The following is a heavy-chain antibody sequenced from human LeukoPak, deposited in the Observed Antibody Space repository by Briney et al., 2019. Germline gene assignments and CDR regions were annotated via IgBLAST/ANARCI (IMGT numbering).Heavy chain of an antibody. CDR3: ARQNSNYYDNHPASYNWFDP. J-gene: IGHJ5*02. V-gene: IGHV4-39*01. CDR1: GGSISSSSYY. Sequence: PLETLSLTCTVSGGSISSSSYYWGWIRQPPGKGLEWIGSIYYSGSTYYNPSLKSRVTISVDTSKNQFSLKLSSVTAADTAVYYCARQNSNYYDNHPASYNWFDPWGQGTLVTVSS. CDR2: IYYSGST. D-gene: IGHD3-22*01.